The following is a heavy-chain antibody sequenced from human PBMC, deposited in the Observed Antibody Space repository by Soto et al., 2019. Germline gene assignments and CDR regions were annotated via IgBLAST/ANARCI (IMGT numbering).Heavy chain of an antibody. D-gene: IGHD6-6*01. CDR3: AREGSSSSLNSLGWFDP. CDR1: GGTFSSYT. Sequence: QVQLVQSGAEVKKPGSSVKVSCKASGGTFSSYTISWVRQAPGQGLEWMGRIIPILGIANYAQKFQGRVTITADKSTSTAYMELSSLRSEDTAVYYCAREGSSSSLNSLGWFDPWGQGTLVTVSS. J-gene: IGHJ5*02. CDR2: IIPILGIA. V-gene: IGHV1-69*08.